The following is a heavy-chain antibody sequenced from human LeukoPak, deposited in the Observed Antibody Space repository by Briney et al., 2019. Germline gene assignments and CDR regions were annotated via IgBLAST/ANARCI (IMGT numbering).Heavy chain of an antibody. CDR2: INHSGST. CDR3: AREPHFRIPDAFDI. D-gene: IGHD2-15*01. CDR1: GGSFSGYY. V-gene: IGHV4-34*01. J-gene: IGHJ3*02. Sequence: SETLSLTCAVYGGSFSGYYWSWIRQPPGKGLEWIGEINHSGSTNYNPSLKSRVTISVDTSKNQFSLKLSSVTAADTAVYYCAREPHFRIPDAFDIWGQGTMVTVSS.